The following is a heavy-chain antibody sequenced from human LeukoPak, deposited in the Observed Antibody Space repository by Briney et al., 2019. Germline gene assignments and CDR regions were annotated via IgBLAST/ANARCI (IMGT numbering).Heavy chain of an antibody. V-gene: IGHV1-18*01. CDR3: ATVGLIKPEYYDRSGYYYRRVLSPLDY. CDR1: GYTFTSYG. J-gene: IGHJ4*02. CDR2: ISAYNGNT. D-gene: IGHD3-22*01. Sequence: ASVKVSCKASGYTFTSYGISWVRQAPGQGLEWMGWISAYNGNTNYAQKLQGRVTMTTDTSTSTAYMELRSLRSDDTAVYYCATVGLIKPEYYDRSGYYYRRVLSPLDYWGQGTQVTVSS.